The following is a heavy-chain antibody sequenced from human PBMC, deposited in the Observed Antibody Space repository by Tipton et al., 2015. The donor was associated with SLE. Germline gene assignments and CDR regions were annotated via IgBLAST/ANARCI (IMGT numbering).Heavy chain of an antibody. D-gene: IGHD7-27*01. CDR2: ISWDGGST. V-gene: IGHV3-43*01. Sequence: SLRLSCAAFGFTFDDYTMHWVRQAPGKGLEWVSLISWDGGSTYYADSVKGRFTISRDNSKNSLYLQMNSLRTEDTALYYCAKDLGNLATYYFDYWGQGTLVTVSS. CDR3: AKDLGNLATYYFDY. CDR1: GFTFDDYT. J-gene: IGHJ4*02.